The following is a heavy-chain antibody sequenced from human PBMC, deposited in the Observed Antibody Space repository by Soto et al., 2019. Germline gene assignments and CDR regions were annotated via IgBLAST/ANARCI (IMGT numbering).Heavy chain of an antibody. V-gene: IGHV3-53*01. CDR2: IYSGGST. Sequence: PGGSLRLSCAASGFTVSSNYMSWVRQAPGKGLEWVSVIYSGGSTYYADSVKGRFTISRDNSKNTLYLQMNSLRAEDTAVYYCARGFRTYYFDYWGQGTLVTVSS. CDR1: GFTVSSNY. CDR3: ARGFRTYYFDY. J-gene: IGHJ4*02.